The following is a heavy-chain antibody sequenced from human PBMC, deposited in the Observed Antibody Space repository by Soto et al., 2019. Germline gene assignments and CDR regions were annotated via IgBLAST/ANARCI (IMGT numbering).Heavy chain of an antibody. V-gene: IGHV4-31*03. Sequence: QVQLQESGPGLVKPSQTLSLTCTVSGDSIGTGGYYWDWIRRHPGKGPEWIGYIHYSGSTYYNPSLKSRLTISLDTSKNQFSLHLSSVTAADTAVYYCATNHDDISGRTPLLFDSWGQGTLVTVSS. J-gene: IGHJ4*02. CDR1: GDSIGTGGYY. CDR2: IHYSGST. D-gene: IGHD3-22*01. CDR3: ATNHDDISGRTPLLFDS.